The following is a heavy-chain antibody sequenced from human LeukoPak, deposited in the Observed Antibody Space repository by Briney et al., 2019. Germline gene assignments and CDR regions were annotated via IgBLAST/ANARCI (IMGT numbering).Heavy chain of an antibody. CDR3: ARDGCGGGSCYLRYYYGMDV. CDR2: IIPIFGTA. D-gene: IGHD2-15*01. CDR1: GYTFTSYG. Sequence: SVKVSCKASGYTFTSYGISWVRQAPGQGLEWMGGIIPIFGTANYAQKFQGRVTITADESTSTAYMELSSLRSEDTAVYYCARDGCGGGSCYLRYYYGMDVWGQGTTVTVSS. J-gene: IGHJ6*02. V-gene: IGHV1-69*13.